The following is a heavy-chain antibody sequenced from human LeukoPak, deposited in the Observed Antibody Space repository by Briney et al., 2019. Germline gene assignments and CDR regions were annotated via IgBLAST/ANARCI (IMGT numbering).Heavy chain of an antibody. J-gene: IGHJ4*02. D-gene: IGHD7-27*01. CDR2: ISWNSGII. CDR1: GFTFDDYA. CDR3: AKASQPLGGYFDY. Sequence: GGSLRLSCAASGFTFDDYAMHWVRQAPGKGLEWVSGISWNSGIIDYAHSVKGRFTISRDSAKNSLYLQMNSLRPEDTALYYCAKASQPLGGYFDYWGQGTLVTVSS. V-gene: IGHV3-9*01.